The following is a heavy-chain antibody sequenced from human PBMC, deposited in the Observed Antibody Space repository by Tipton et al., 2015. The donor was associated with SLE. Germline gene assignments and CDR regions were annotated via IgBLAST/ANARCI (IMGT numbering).Heavy chain of an antibody. CDR2: IYYSGST. D-gene: IGHD4-17*01. Sequence: TLSLTCTVSGGSISSYFWSWIRQPPGKGLEWIGYIYYSGSTNYNPSLKSRVTISLDTSKNQFSLKLSSVTAADTAVYYCARVAGDHDAFDIWGQGTMVTVSS. V-gene: IGHV4-59*12. J-gene: IGHJ3*02. CDR1: GGSISSYF. CDR3: ARVAGDHDAFDI.